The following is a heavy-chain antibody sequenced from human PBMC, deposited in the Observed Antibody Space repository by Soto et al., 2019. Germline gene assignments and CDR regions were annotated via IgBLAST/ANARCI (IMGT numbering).Heavy chain of an antibody. CDR1: DYTFISYG. Sequence: ASVKVSCKASDYTFISYGISWVRQAPGQGLEWMGWISVHNGNTNYPQKLQGRVSMTTNTSTNTAYMELRSMRSDDTAVYYCARDAVVWNRDDHYYYGLDVWG. CDR3: ARDAVVWNRDDHYYYGLDV. CDR2: ISVHNGNT. D-gene: IGHD1-1*01. V-gene: IGHV1-18*01. J-gene: IGHJ6*02.